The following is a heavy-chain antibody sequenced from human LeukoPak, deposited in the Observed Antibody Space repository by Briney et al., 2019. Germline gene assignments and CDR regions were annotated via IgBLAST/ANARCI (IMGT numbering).Heavy chain of an antibody. D-gene: IGHD6-19*01. J-gene: IGHJ5*02. CDR1: GASISGTSYY. V-gene: IGHV4-39*07. CDR2: MSSSGIS. Sequence: SETLSLTCTVSGASISGTSYYWGWIRQPPGKGLEWIGRMSSSGISTYSPSLKSRVTISIDTSRNQFSMNLNSVTAAATAVYYCAKGAGPPWFDPWGQGTLVTVSS. CDR3: AKGAGPPWFDP.